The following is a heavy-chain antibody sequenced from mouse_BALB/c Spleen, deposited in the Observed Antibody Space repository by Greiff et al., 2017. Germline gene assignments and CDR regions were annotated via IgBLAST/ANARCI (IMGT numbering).Heavy chain of an antibody. CDR2: IWGGGST. V-gene: IGHV2-6-5*01. CDR3: AKREGLRRDYAMDY. J-gene: IGHJ4*01. Sequence: VQRVESGPGLVAPSQSLSITCTVSGFSLTDYGVSWIRQPPGKGLEWLGVIWGGGSTYYNSALKSRLSISKDNSKSQVFLKMNSLQTDDTAMYYCAKREGLRRDYAMDYWGQGTSVTVSS. CDR1: GFSLTDYG. D-gene: IGHD2-2*01.